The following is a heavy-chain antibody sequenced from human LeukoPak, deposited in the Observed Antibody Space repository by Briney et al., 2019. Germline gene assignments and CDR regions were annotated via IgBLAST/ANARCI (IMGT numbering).Heavy chain of an antibody. Sequence: SETLSLTCAVSGHSISSGYYWGWIRPPPGKGLEWIGSISHSGDTYRNPSLTSRVTISVDTSKNQISLKLSSVTAAGTAVYYCARDRGIRGTVDYWGQGTLVTVSS. CDR2: ISHSGDT. CDR3: ARDRGIRGTVDY. J-gene: IGHJ4*02. CDR1: GHSISSGYY. V-gene: IGHV4-38-2*02. D-gene: IGHD3-10*01.